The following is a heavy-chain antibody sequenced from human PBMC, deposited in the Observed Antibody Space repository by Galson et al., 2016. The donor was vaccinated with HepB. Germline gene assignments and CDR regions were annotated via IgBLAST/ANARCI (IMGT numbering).Heavy chain of an antibody. D-gene: IGHD3-3*01. CDR1: GFTFSSHG. CDR2: ISGRGGGK. CDR3: ARASPDAERVLGWSFFDY. J-gene: IGHJ4*02. V-gene: IGHV3-23*01. Sequence: SLRLSCAVSGFTFSSHGMNWVRQAPGKGLEWVSAISGRGGGKFYEDSVKGRFSLSRDSAKNALYLQLNSLRAEDTAKYCGARASPDAERVLGWSFFDYWGQGTLVSVSS.